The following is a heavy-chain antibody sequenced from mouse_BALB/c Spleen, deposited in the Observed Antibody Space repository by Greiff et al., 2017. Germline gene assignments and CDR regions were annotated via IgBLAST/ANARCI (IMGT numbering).Heavy chain of an antibody. J-gene: IGHJ3*01. CDR3: TRPPSYGNYVAWFAY. Sequence: VQLQESGADLVRPGASVTLSCKASGYTFTDYEMHWVKQTPVHGLEWIGAIDPETGGTAYNQKFKGKATLTADKSSSTAYMELRSLTSEDSAVYYCTRPPSYGNYVAWFAYWGQGTLVTVSA. CDR1: GYTFTDYE. V-gene: IGHV1-15*01. CDR2: IDPETGGT. D-gene: IGHD2-1*01.